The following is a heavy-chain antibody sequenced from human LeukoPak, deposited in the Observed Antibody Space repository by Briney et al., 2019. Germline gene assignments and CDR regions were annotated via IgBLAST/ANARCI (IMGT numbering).Heavy chain of an antibody. CDR3: AKDIQQLVYRDGGGVDY. J-gene: IGHJ4*02. V-gene: IGHV3-9*01. CDR1: GFTFDDYA. D-gene: IGHD6-6*01. CDR2: ISWNSGSI. Sequence: GGSLRLSCAASGFTFDDYAMHWVRQAPGKGLEWVSGISWNSGSIGYADSVKGRFTISRDNAKNSLYLQMNSLRAEDAALYYCAKDIQQLVYRDGGGVDYWGQGTLVTVSS.